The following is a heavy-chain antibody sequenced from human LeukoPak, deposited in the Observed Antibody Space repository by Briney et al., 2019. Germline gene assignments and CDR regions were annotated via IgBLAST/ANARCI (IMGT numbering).Heavy chain of an antibody. CDR2: VNPNSGGT. V-gene: IGHV1-2*02. D-gene: IGHD1-26*01. J-gene: IGHJ6*01. CDR1: GYTFTGYY. CDR3: AREDPGGRAEV. Sequence: ASVKVSCKASGYTFTGYYIHWVRQAPGQGLEWMGWVNPNSGGTNYAQKFQGRATMSRDTSISTAYMELSRLRSDDTTVYYCAREDPGGRAEVWGQGTTVTVSS.